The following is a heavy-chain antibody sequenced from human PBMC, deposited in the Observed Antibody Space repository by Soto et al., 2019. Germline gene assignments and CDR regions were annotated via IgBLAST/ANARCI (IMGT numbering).Heavy chain of an antibody. J-gene: IGHJ4*02. CDR1: GGSFSGYY. Sequence: QVQLQQWGAGLLKPSETLSLTCAVYGGSFSGYYWSWIRQPPGKGLEWIGEINHSGSTNYNPSLKSRVTISVDTSKNQFSLKLSSVTAADTAVYYCARGLAPGYSGYEIRAYFDYWGQGTLVTVSS. CDR3: ARGLAPGYSGYEIRAYFDY. V-gene: IGHV4-34*01. D-gene: IGHD5-12*01. CDR2: INHSGST.